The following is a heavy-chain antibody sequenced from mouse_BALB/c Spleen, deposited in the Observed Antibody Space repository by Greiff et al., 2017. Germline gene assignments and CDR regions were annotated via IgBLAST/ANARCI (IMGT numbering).Heavy chain of an antibody. V-gene: IGHV5-6-3*01. Sequence: DVHLVESGGGLVQPGGSLKLSCAASGFTFSSYGMSWVRQTPDKRLELVATINSNGGSTYYPDSVKGRFTISRDNAKNTLYLQMSSLKSEDTAMYYCAREMGLRPYWYFDVWGAGTTVTVSA. CDR1: GFTFSSYG. CDR3: AREMGLRPYWYFDV. J-gene: IGHJ1*01. CDR2: INSNGGST. D-gene: IGHD1-1*01.